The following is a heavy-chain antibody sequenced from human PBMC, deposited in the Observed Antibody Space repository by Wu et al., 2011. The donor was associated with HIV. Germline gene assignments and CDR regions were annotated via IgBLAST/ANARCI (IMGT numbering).Heavy chain of an antibody. Sequence: EVKKPGAVSEGLLQGFWLHLYQLWYQLGATGPGQGLEWMGWISAYNGNTNYAQKLQGRVTMTTDTSTSTAYMELRSLRSDDTAVYYCARDVGVVPAAMGAPGYWGQGTLVTVSS. CDR3: ARDVGVVPAAMGAPGY. V-gene: IGHV1-18*01. CDR1: LHLYQLW. J-gene: IGHJ4*02. D-gene: IGHD2-2*01. CDR2: ISAYNGNT.